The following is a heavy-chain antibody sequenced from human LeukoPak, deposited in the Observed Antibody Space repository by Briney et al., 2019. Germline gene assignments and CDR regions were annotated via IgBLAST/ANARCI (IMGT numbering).Heavy chain of an antibody. D-gene: IGHD6-13*01. CDR1: GFTFSNAW. CDR3: TTYSRRWFYFDY. V-gene: IGHV3-15*01. CDR2: IKSNTDGGTV. Sequence: KPGGSLSLSCAVSGFTFSNAWMSWVRQAPGKGLEWVGRIKSNTDGGTVEYASPVKARFTISRDDSKNTLYLQMTSLKTEDTAMYYCTTYSRRWFYFDYWGQGSLVTVSS. J-gene: IGHJ4*02.